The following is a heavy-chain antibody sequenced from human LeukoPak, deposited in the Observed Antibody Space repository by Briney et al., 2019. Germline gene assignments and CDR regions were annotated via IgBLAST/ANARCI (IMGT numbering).Heavy chain of an antibody. CDR1: GGSISSDDYY. D-gene: IGHD4-17*01. V-gene: IGHV4-30-4*01. J-gene: IGHJ3*02. Sequence: NASETLSLTCTVSGGSISSDDYYWSWVRPPPGKGLEWIGYIYYSGSTYYNPSLKSRVTILVDTSKNQFSLKLSSVTAADTAAYFCATYGDPDVFDIWGQGTMVTVSS. CDR3: ATYGDPDVFDI. CDR2: IYYSGST.